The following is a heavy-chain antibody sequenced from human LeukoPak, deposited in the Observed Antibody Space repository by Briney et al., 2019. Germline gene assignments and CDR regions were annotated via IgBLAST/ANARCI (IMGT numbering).Heavy chain of an antibody. CDR1: GFTFSSYG. J-gene: IGHJ4*02. CDR3: AKDDLRNYDSRGCFDY. V-gene: IGHV3-30*18. Sequence: PGRSLRLSCAASGFTFSSYGMHWVRQAPGKGLEWVAVISYDGTNKYYADSVKGRFTISRDNSKNTLYLQMNSLRGEDSALYYCAKDDLRNYDSRGCFDYWGQGTLVTVSS. D-gene: IGHD3-22*01. CDR2: ISYDGTNK.